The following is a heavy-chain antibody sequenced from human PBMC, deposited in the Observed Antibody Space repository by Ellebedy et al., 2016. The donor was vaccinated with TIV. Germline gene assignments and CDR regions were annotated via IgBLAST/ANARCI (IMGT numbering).Heavy chain of an antibody. D-gene: IGHD3-3*01. CDR3: ATREWQDPMDV. Sequence: ASVKVSCXASGHIFTTYGIHWVRQAPGHRLEWMGWINTGNGNTKYSQTFQGRVTITRDTSASTAYMELSSLMSEDTAVYYCATREWQDPMDVWGQGTTVTVSS. CDR2: INTGNGNT. J-gene: IGHJ6*02. CDR1: GHIFTTYG. V-gene: IGHV1-3*04.